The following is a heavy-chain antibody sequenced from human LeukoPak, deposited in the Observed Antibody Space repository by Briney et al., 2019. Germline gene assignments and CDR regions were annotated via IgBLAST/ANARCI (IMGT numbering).Heavy chain of an antibody. CDR1: GLSFGDYI. CDR3: ARGPSGYHNT. CDR2: ISSSSSYI. D-gene: IGHD5-12*01. V-gene: IGHV3-21*01. Sequence: PGRSLRLSCTASGLSFGDYIMNWVRQAPGKGLEWVSSISSSSSYIYYADSVKGRFTISRDNAKNSLYLQMNSLRAEDTAVYYCARGPSGYHNTGGQGTLVTVSP. J-gene: IGHJ4*02.